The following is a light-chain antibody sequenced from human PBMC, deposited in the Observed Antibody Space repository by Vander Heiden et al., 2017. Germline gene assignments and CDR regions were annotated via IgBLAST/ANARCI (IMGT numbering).Light chain of an antibody. CDR2: YNSDSDK. Sequence: QAVLTQPSSLSASPGTSASLTCTLRSDINVGSYRIYWYQQKPGSPPQYLLTYNSDSDKQQGSGVPSRFSGSKDASANVGILLISGLQSEDEADYYCMIWHSTGVIFGGGTKLTVL. J-gene: IGLJ2*01. CDR3: MIWHSTGVI. CDR1: SDINVGSYR. V-gene: IGLV5-45*03.